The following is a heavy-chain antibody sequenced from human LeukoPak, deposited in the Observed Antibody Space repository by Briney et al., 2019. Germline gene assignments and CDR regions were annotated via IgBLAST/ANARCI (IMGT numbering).Heavy chain of an antibody. CDR3: ARTTEGYAGGPGYSYYYYMDV. D-gene: IGHD5-12*01. Sequence: PSETLSLTCAVYGGSFSGYYWSWIRQPPGKGLEWIGYIYYSGSTNYNPSLKSRVTISVDTSKNQFSLKLRSVTAADTAVYYCARTTEGYAGGPGYSYYYYMDVWGKGTTVTISS. CDR2: IYYSGST. CDR1: GGSFSGYY. J-gene: IGHJ6*03. V-gene: IGHV4-59*01.